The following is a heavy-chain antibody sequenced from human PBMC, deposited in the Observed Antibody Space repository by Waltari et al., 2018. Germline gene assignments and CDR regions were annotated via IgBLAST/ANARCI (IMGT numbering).Heavy chain of an antibody. CDR3: ARVQPRWDWLFDY. D-gene: IGHD3-9*01. J-gene: IGHJ4*02. CDR2: MNPNSGNT. CDR1: GYTFTSYD. V-gene: IGHV1-8*01. Sequence: QVQLVQSGAEVKKPGASVKVSCKASGYTFTSYDINWVRQATGQGLEGMGWMNPNSGNTGYAKKFQGRVTMTQKTSISTAYMELSSLRSEDTAVYYCARVQPRWDWLFDYWGQGTLVTVSS.